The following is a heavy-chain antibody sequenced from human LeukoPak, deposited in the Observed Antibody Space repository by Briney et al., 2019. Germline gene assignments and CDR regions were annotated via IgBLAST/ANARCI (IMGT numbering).Heavy chain of an antibody. V-gene: IGHV4-39*01. J-gene: IGHJ4*02. CDR2: IYYSGST. Sequence: SETLSLTCTVSGGFISSSSYYWGWIRQPPGKGLEWIGSIYYSGSTYYNPSLKSRVTISVDTSKNQFSLKLSSVTAADTAVYYCARGKYYDFWSGYLYYFDYWGQGTLVTVSS. CDR1: GGFISSSSYY. D-gene: IGHD3-3*01. CDR3: ARGKYYDFWSGYLYYFDY.